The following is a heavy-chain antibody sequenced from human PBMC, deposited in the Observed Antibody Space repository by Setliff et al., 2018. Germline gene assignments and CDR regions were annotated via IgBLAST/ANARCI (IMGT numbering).Heavy chain of an antibody. Sequence: ASVKVSCKASGGTFSSYAISWVRQATGQGLEWMGWMNPNSGNTGYAQKFQGRVTMTRNTSISTAYMELSSLRSEDTAVYFCARQRTGPDWFDPWGQGTLVTVSS. CDR3: ARQRTGPDWFDP. CDR2: MNPNSGNT. J-gene: IGHJ5*02. V-gene: IGHV1-8*02. CDR1: GGTFSSYA.